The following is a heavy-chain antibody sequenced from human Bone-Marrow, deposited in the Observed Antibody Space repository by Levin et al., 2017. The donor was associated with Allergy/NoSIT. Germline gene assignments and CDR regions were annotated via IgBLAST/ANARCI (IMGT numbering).Heavy chain of an antibody. J-gene: IGHJ4*02. V-gene: IGHV5-51*01. CDR1: GYSFTNYW. CDR2: IYPGDSDT. Sequence: GGSLRLSCKVSGYSFTNYWVAWVRQMPGKGLEWMGIIYPGDSDTRYSPSSQGQVTISSDKSISTAYLQWSSLKASDTALYYCARRFTCQTGTCPHMFDYWGQGTQVTVSS. D-gene: IGHD2-15*01. CDR3: ARRFTCQTGTCPHMFDY.